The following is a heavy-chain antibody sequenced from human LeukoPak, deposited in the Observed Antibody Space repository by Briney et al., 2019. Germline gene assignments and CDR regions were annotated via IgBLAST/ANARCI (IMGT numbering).Heavy chain of an antibody. Sequence: SETLSLTCTVSGGSISSSSYYWGWIRQPPGEGLEWIGSIYYSGSTYYNPSLKSRVTISVDTSKNQFSLKLSSVTAADTAVYYCARRLGRSGGSYFDYWGQGTLVTVSS. CDR1: GGSISSSSYY. D-gene: IGHD3-10*01. CDR2: IYYSGST. V-gene: IGHV4-39*01. J-gene: IGHJ4*02. CDR3: ARRLGRSGGSYFDY.